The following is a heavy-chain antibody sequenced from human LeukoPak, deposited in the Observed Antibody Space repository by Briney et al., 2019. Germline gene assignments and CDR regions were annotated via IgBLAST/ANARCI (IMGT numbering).Heavy chain of an antibody. Sequence: PGGSLRLSCAASGFTFSTYWMSWVRQAPGKGLEWVANIKEDGSETYYADSLRGRFTISRDNLKNSLYLQINSLRAEDTAVYYCGRDSFETDIDYWGQGTLVTVSP. J-gene: IGHJ4*02. CDR2: IKEDGSET. CDR3: GRDSFETDIDY. V-gene: IGHV3-7*01. D-gene: IGHD1-14*01. CDR1: GFTFSTYW.